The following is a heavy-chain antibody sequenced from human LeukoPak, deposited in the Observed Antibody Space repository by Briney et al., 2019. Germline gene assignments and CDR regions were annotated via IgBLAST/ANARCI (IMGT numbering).Heavy chain of an antibody. Sequence: PSETLSLTCAVYGGSFSGYYWSWIRQPPGKGLEWIGEINHSGSTNYNPSLKSRVTISVDTSKNQFSLKLSSVTAADTAVYYCARVPTYRWGYCSGGSCYSKSDAFDIWGQGTMVTVSS. CDR3: ARVPTYRWGYCSGGSCYSKSDAFDI. D-gene: IGHD2-15*01. CDR2: INHSGST. J-gene: IGHJ3*02. V-gene: IGHV4-34*01. CDR1: GGSFSGYY.